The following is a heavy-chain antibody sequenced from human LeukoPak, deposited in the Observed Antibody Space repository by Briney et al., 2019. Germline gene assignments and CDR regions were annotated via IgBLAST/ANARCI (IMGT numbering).Heavy chain of an antibody. V-gene: IGHV3-23*01. Sequence: GGSLRLSCAASGFAFSSYAMSWVRQAPGKGLEWVSAISGSGGSTYCADSVKGRFTISRDNSKNTLYLQMNSLRAEDTAVYYCATSPLLAPSDYWGQGTLVTVSS. CDR3: ATSPLLAPSDY. CDR2: ISGSGGST. J-gene: IGHJ4*02. CDR1: GFAFSSYA.